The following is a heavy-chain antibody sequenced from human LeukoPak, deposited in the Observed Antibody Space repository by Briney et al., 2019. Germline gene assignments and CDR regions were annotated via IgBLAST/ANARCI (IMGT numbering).Heavy chain of an antibody. Sequence: SVTVSCKASGRTFSSYAISWVRQAPGQGLEWMGGIIPIFGTANYAQKFQGRVTITADESTSTAYMELSSLRSEDTAVYYCARPRHYYGSGFDYWGQGTLVTVSS. CDR1: GRTFSSYA. CDR3: ARPRHYYGSGFDY. V-gene: IGHV1-69*13. D-gene: IGHD3-10*01. J-gene: IGHJ4*02. CDR2: IIPIFGTA.